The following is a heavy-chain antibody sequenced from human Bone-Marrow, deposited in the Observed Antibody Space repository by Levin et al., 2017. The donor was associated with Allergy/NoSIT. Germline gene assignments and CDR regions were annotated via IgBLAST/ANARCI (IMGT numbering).Heavy chain of an antibody. CDR2: IKPNSGGT. CDR1: GYTFTGYY. Sequence: ASVKVSCKASGYTFTGYYMHWVRQAPGQGLEWLGRIKPNSGGTNYAQNFQGRVTMTRDTSISTAYMELSRLKSDDTAVYYCARDSYYYGSGSSYEDLEYWGQGTLVTVSS. J-gene: IGHJ4*02. D-gene: IGHD3-10*01. CDR3: ARDSYYYGSGSSYEDLEY. V-gene: IGHV1-2*06.